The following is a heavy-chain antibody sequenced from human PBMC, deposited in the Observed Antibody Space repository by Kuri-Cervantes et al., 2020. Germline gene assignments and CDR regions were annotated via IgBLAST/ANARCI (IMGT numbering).Heavy chain of an antibody. Sequence: GSLRLSCAVYGGSFSGYYWSWIRQPPGKGLEWIGEINHSGSTNQNPSLKSRVTISVDTSKNQFSLKLSSVTAADTAVYYCARGLTYYDILTGYSPRYFDYWGQGTLVTVSS. V-gene: IGHV4-34*01. CDR3: ARGLTYYDILTGYSPRYFDY. D-gene: IGHD3-9*01. CDR1: GGSFSGYY. J-gene: IGHJ4*02. CDR2: INHSGST.